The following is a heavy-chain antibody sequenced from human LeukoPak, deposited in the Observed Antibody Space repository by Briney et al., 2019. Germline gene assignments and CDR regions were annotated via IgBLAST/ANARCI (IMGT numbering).Heavy chain of an antibody. J-gene: IGHJ6*02. V-gene: IGHV3-7*04. CDR1: GISFSSYW. CDR3: ARDWGAGSYYYYAMDV. CDR2: IKQDGSEI. D-gene: IGHD1-26*01. Sequence: GGSLRLSCAASGISFSSYWMSWVRQAPGKGLEWVANIKQDGSEIYYVDSVKGRFTIYRDNAKNSLYLQMNSLRAEDTAVYYCARDWGAGSYYYYAMDVWGQGTTVTVSS.